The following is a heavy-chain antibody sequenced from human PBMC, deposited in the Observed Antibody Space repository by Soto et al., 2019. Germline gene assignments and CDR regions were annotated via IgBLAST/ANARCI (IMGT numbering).Heavy chain of an antibody. CDR1: GFTFSSYS. V-gene: IGHV3-21*01. CDR3: ARALPGSSYAFDI. J-gene: IGHJ3*02. Sequence: PGGSLRLSCAASGFTFSSYSMNWVRQAPGKGLEWVSSISSSSSYIYYADSVKGRFTISRDNAKNSLYLQMNSLRAEDTAVYYCARALPGSSYAFDIWGKGTMVTVSS. CDR2: ISSSSSYI. D-gene: IGHD6-13*01.